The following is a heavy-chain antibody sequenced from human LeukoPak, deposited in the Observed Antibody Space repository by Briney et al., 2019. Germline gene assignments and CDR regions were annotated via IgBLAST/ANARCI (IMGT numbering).Heavy chain of an antibody. D-gene: IGHD2-2*02. V-gene: IGHV3-23*01. CDR1: GFTFSNYA. CDR3: ARDPIVVVPAAIVDY. J-gene: IGHJ4*02. Sequence: GGSLRLSCTTSGFTFSNYAMSWVRQAPGKGLEWVSSISGSAITTYYADSVKGRFAISSDNSKNTLYLQMTSLRAEDTAVYYCARDPIVVVPAAIVDYWGQGTLVTVSS. CDR2: ISGSAITT.